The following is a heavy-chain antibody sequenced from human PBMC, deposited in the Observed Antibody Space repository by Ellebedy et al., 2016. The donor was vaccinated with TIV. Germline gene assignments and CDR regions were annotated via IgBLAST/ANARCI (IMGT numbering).Heavy chain of an antibody. Sequence: GESLKISCAASGFSFRNYWMGWVRQAPGKGLEWVANIYQDGSDKYYVDSVKGRFTISRDNAKNSLYLQLNSLRVEDTAVYYRARRGSYGDYAVQINSWFDPWGQGTLVTVSS. D-gene: IGHD4-17*01. J-gene: IGHJ5*02. CDR1: GFSFRNYW. CDR3: ARRGSYGDYAVQINSWFDP. V-gene: IGHV3-7*01. CDR2: IYQDGSDK.